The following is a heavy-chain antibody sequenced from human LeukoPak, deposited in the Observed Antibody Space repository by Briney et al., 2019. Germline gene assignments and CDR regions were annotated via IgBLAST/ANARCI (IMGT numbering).Heavy chain of an antibody. V-gene: IGHV3-21*01. CDR2: MSSGGTYI. CDR3: ARDRPTGASRVFVVQ. Sequence: GGSLRLSCTASGFTFSNRAMTWVRQAPGKGLEWVSSMSSGGTYIYYADSVRGRFTISRDNARNSLYLVMNSLRAEDTATYYCARDRPTGASRVFVVQWGQGTLVTVSS. CDR1: GFTFSNRA. D-gene: IGHD2-15*01. J-gene: IGHJ4*02.